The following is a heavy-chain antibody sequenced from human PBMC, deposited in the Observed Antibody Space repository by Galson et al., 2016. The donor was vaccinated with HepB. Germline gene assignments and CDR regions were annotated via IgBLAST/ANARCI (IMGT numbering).Heavy chain of an antibody. CDR3: ASKGKEWLVHGYFDY. Sequence: SETLSLTCAVSGDSISSTHWWSWVRQPPGKGLAWIGEIYHSGNTYYNPSLKSRVTISVDTSNNQFSLKLTSVTAEDTAIYYCASKGKEWLVHGYFDYWGQGTLATVSS. D-gene: IGHD6-19*01. CDR1: GDSISSTHW. V-gene: IGHV4-4*02. J-gene: IGHJ4*02. CDR2: IYHSGNT.